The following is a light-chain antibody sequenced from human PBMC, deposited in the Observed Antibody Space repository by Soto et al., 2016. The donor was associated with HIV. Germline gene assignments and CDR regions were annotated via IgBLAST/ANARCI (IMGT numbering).Light chain of an antibody. Sequence: SSELTQDPAVSVALGQTVRITCQGDSLREYYASWYQQKPGQAPVLVIHGKNNRPSGVPDRFSGSTSGDTSSLTITGAQAEDEADYYCNSRDSRVFGGGTKVDRP. CDR2: GKN. J-gene: IGLJ2*01. CDR3: NSRDSRV. V-gene: IGLV3-19*01. CDR1: SLREYY.